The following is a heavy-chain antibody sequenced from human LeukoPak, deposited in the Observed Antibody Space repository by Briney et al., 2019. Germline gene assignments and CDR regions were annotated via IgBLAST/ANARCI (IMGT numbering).Heavy chain of an antibody. CDR1: GDSMTNYH. CDR3: ARSGLVRGVST. J-gene: IGHJ4*02. CDR2: ISYSGTT. D-gene: IGHD3-10*01. Sequence: SETLSLTCTVSGDSMTNYHWTWIRQPPGKELEWIGSISYSGTTNYNPSLKSRVTMSVDTSKSQFSLKLNSVTAADTAFYYCARSGLVRGVSTWDQGTLVTVSS. V-gene: IGHV4-59*01.